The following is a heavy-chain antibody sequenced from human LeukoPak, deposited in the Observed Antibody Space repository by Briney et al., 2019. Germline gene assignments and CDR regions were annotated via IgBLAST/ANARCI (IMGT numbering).Heavy chain of an antibody. Sequence: GASVKVSCKASGYTFTGYYMHWVRQAPGQGLEWMGWINPNSGGTNYAQKFQGRVTMTRDTSISTAYMEPSRLRSDDTAVYYCAKDYSSSWDVFDYWGQGTLVTVSS. CDR1: GYTFTGYY. J-gene: IGHJ4*02. V-gene: IGHV1-2*02. D-gene: IGHD6-13*01. CDR2: INPNSGGT. CDR3: AKDYSSSWDVFDY.